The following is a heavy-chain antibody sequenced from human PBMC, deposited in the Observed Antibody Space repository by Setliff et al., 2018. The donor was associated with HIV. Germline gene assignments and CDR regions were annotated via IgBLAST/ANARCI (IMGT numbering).Heavy chain of an antibody. CDR2: IVPILNTG. V-gene: IGHV1-69*13. Sequence: SVKVSCKASGGTFRSREISWVRQAPGQGLEWMGGIVPILNTGNYAPKFQGRVTITADESTTTAYMELSSLRSEDTAVYYCARIPNHSSGFDYWGQGTPVTAPQ. CDR3: ARIPNHSSGFDY. CDR1: GGTFRSRE. J-gene: IGHJ4*02. D-gene: IGHD3-22*01.